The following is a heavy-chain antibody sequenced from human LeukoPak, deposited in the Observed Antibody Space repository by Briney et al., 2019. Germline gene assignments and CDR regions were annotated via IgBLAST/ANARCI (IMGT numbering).Heavy chain of an antibody. CDR1: GFTFSNAW. J-gene: IGHJ4*02. CDR2: IKSKTDGGTT. CDR3: TADTDYGDSRGGY. Sequence: PGGSLRLSCAASGFTFSNAWMSWVRQAPGKGLEWVGRIKSKTDGGTTDYAAPVKGRFTISRDDSKNTLYLQMNSLKTEDTAVYYCTADTDYGDSRGGYWGQGTLVTVSS. D-gene: IGHD4-17*01. V-gene: IGHV3-15*01.